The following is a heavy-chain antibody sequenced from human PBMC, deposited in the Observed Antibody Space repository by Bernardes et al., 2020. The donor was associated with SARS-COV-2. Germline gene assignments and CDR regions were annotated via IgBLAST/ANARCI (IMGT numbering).Heavy chain of an antibody. D-gene: IGHD6-13*01. J-gene: IGHJ4*02. CDR1: GGSISSYY. Sequence: SDPLSLTCTVCGGSISSYYWSWIRQPPGKGLEWIGYIYYSGSTNYNPSLKSRVTISVDTSKNQFSLKLSSVTAADTAVYYCARFSRVGTAAGHPSKNYYFDYWGQGTLVTVSS. CDR2: IYYSGST. CDR3: ARFSRVGTAAGHPSKNYYFDY. V-gene: IGHV4-59*07.